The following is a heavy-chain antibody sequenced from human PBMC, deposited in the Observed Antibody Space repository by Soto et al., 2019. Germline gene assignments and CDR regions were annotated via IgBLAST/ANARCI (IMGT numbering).Heavy chain of an antibody. Sequence: QLQLQESGSGLVKPSQTLSLTCAVSGGSISSGGYSWSWIRQPPGKGLEWIGYIYHSGSTYYNPSLTSRGTISVARSKNQCSLKLSSVTASDTAVYYCARGAPVVNDYWGQGSLVTVSS. V-gene: IGHV4-30-2*01. CDR2: IYHSGST. CDR1: GGSISSGGYS. J-gene: IGHJ4*02. D-gene: IGHD3-22*01. CDR3: ARGAPVVNDY.